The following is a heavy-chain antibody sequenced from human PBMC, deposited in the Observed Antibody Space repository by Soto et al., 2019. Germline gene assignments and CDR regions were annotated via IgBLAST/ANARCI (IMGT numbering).Heavy chain of an antibody. D-gene: IGHD4-4*01. J-gene: IGHJ6*02. Sequence: GGSLRLSCAASGFTFSSYWMSWVRQAPGKGLEWVANIKQDGSEKYYVDSVKGRFTISRDNAKNSLYLQINSLRAEDTAVYYCARESNGYYYGMDVWGQGTTVTVSS. V-gene: IGHV3-7*05. CDR2: IKQDGSEK. CDR3: ARESNGYYYGMDV. CDR1: GFTFSSYW.